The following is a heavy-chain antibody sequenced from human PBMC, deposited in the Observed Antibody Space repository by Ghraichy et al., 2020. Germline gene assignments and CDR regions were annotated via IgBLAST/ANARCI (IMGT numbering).Heavy chain of an antibody. Sequence: GGSLRLSCAASGFTFSNYAMGWVRQAPGKGLEWVSSINFGGVTTYYTDPVKGRFIISRDNSKNTLFLQMNSLRVEDTAVYFCAKDGDSGDYASGTSWGGFDFWGQGALVTVSS. CDR2: INFGGVTT. CDR3: AKDGDSGDYASGTSWGGFDF. CDR1: GFTFSNYA. D-gene: IGHD3-10*01. V-gene: IGHV3-23*01. J-gene: IGHJ4*02.